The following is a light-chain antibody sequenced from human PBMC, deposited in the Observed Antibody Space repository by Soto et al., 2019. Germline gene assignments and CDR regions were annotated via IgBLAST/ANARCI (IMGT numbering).Light chain of an antibody. CDR3: QQLNGSPWT. CDR2: DAA. J-gene: IGKJ1*01. V-gene: IGKV1-9*01. CDR1: PAIASF. Sequence: DIQMTHSPSTLSASVGDRVTITCRASPAIASFLAWYQQKPGTAPKLLIYDAATLQSGVPSRFSGSRSGTEYTLTIGSLQPEDFATYYCQQLNGSPWTFGQGTKVDIK.